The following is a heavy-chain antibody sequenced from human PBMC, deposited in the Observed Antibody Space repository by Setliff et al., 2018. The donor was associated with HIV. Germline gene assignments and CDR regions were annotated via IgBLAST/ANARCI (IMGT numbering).Heavy chain of an antibody. V-gene: IGHV4-4*07. CDR2: IDSSGTT. J-gene: IGHJ5*02. CDR3: ARDRHSSGLGSYGP. D-gene: IGHD3-10*01. CDR1: GGSFGVYR. Sequence: SETLSLTCTISGGSFGVYRWSWIRQSAGRGLEWIGRIDSSGTTDCKPSLKGRAAISVDTSRNQFSLRVTSVTAADTAVYFCARDRHSSGLGSYGPWGPGILVTVSS.